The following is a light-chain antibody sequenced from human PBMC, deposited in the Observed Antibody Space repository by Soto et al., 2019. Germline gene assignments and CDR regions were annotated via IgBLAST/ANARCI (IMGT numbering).Light chain of an antibody. CDR1: QSVSSY. J-gene: IGKJ2*01. CDR3: QQRSNWPRT. CDR2: DAS. Sequence: EIVLTQSPATLSLSPGERATLSCRASQSVSSYLAWYQQKPGQAPRLLIYDASNRATGIPARFSVSGSWTDFTLTISSLEPEYFAVYYCQQRSNWPRTFGQGTNLEIK. V-gene: IGKV3-11*01.